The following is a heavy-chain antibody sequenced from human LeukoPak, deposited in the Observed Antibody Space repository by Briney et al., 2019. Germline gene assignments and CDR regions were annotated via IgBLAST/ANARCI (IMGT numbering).Heavy chain of an antibody. CDR2: ISWNSGSI. V-gene: IGHV3-9*01. D-gene: IGHD3-22*01. CDR1: GFTFDDYA. CDR3: AKVPTPYYYDSSGPLFDY. Sequence: GRPLRLSCAASGFTFDDYAMHWVRQAPGKGLEWVSGISWNSGSIGYADSVKGRFTISRDNAKNSLYLQMNSLRAEDTALYYCAKVPTPYYYDSSGPLFDYWGQGTLVTVSS. J-gene: IGHJ4*02.